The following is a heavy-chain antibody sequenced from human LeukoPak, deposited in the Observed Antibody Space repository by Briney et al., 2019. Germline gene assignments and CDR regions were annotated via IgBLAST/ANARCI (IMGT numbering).Heavy chain of an antibody. J-gene: IGHJ4*02. CDR3: NRGLEPSTGPDY. V-gene: IGHV3-49*03. D-gene: IGHD1-1*01. CDR1: GFTFSDYY. Sequence: GGSLRLSCAASGFTFSDYYMSWIRQAPGKGLEWLGFIRRKGSGGTPEYAASVKGRFTISRDDSKSLAYLQMNSLKTEDTAVYYCNRGLEPSTGPDYWGQGTLVTVSS. CDR2: IRRKGSGGTP.